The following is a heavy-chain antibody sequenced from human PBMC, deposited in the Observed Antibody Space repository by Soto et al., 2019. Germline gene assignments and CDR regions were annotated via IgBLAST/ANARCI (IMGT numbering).Heavy chain of an antibody. CDR2: ISTSGTST. CDR3: AKGYSSFDY. D-gene: IGHD2-15*01. Sequence: LSLTCAASGFTFSSYAMSWVRQAPGKGLEWVSAISTSGTSTYYADSVKGRFTISRDNSKITLYLQMNSLRAEDTAVYYCAKGYSSFDYWGQGTLVTVSS. CDR1: GFTFSSYA. J-gene: IGHJ4*02. V-gene: IGHV3-23*01.